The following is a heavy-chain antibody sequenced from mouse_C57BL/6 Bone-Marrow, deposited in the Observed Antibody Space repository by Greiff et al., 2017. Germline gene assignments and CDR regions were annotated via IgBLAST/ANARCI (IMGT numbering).Heavy chain of an antibody. J-gene: IGHJ4*01. CDR1: GYTFTSYG. V-gene: IGHV1-81*01. D-gene: IGHD1-1*01. CDR2: IYPRSGNT. Sequence: VKVVESGAELARPGASVKLSCKASGYTFTSYGISWVKQRTGQGLEWIGEIYPRSGNTYYNEKFKGKATLTADKSSSTAYMELRSLTSEDSAVYFCANDYYGYAMDYWGQGTSVTVSS. CDR3: ANDYYGYAMDY.